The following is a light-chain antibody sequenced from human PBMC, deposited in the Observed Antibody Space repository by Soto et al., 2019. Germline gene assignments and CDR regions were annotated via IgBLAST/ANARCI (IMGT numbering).Light chain of an antibody. Sequence: DIQMTQSPSTLSASVGDRVTITCRASQSIRSWLAWYQQKPGKAPKLLIYDASSLESGVPSRFSGSGSGTEFALTISSLQPDDFATYYCQQYNNYRPFAQGTKVDIK. J-gene: IGKJ1*01. CDR3: QQYNNYRP. CDR1: QSIRSW. CDR2: DAS. V-gene: IGKV1-5*01.